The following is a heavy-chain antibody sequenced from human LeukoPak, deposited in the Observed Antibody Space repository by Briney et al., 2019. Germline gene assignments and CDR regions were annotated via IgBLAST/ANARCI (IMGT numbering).Heavy chain of an antibody. CDR1: GYSLNNYA. D-gene: IGHD2-8*01. Sequence: ASVKVSCKASGYSLNNYAMTWVRQAPGQGLEWMGWINTYTGNPTYAQGFTGRFVFSLDTSVSTTYLQISSLKAEDTAVYYCAREANGYWGQGTLVTVSS. CDR2: INTYTGNP. J-gene: IGHJ4*02. CDR3: AREANGY. V-gene: IGHV7-4-1*02.